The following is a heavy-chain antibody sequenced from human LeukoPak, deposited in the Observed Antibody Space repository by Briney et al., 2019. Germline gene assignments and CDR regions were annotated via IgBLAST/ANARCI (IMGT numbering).Heavy chain of an antibody. J-gene: IGHJ4*02. CDR3: ARDRAAAGTAEGY. D-gene: IGHD6-13*01. CDR2: IKEDGSDK. V-gene: IGHV3-7*01. CDR1: AFTFSSYW. Sequence: PGGSLRLSCAASAFTFSSYWMSWVRQAPGKGLEWVANIKEDGSDKNYVDSVKGRFTISRDNAKNSLYLQMNSLRDEDTAVYYCARDRAAAGTAEGYWGQGTLVTVSS.